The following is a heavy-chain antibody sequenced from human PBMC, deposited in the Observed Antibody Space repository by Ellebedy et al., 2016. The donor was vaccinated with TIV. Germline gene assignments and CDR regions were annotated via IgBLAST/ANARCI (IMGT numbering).Heavy chain of an antibody. D-gene: IGHD6-19*01. CDR3: ARRLVAGSPNSFDM. CDR1: GDSISNYY. CDR2: INYSGST. J-gene: IGHJ3*02. Sequence: SETLSLTCTVSGDSISNYYGNWIRQPPGKGLEWIGYINYSGSTNYNPSLESRLTLSVDASKNQFSLKLSSVTAADTAVYYCARRLVAGSPNSFDMWGQGTMVTVSS. V-gene: IGHV4-59*08.